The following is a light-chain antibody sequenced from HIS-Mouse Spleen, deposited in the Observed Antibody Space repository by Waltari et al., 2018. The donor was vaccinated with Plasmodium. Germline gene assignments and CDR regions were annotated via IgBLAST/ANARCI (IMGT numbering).Light chain of an antibody. CDR1: QSVSSN. CDR2: GAS. Sequence: EIVMTQSPATLSVSPGERATLSCRASQSVSSNLAWYQQKPVQAPRLLIYGASTRATGIPARFSGSGSGTDFTLTIISLQSEDFAVYYCQQYNNWSFTFGPGTKVDIK. V-gene: IGKV3-15*01. J-gene: IGKJ3*01. CDR3: QQYNNWSFT.